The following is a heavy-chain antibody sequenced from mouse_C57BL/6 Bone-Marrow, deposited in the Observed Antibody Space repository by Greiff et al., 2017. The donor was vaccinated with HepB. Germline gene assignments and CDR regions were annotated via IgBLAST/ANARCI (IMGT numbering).Heavy chain of an antibody. CDR3: ARTLWLRRDY. D-gene: IGHD2-2*01. J-gene: IGHJ2*01. Sequence: VQLQQSGPELVKPGASVKISCKASGYTFTDYYMNWVKQSHGKSLEWIGDINPNNGGTSYNQKFKGKATLTVDKSSSTAYMELRSLTSEDSAVYYSARTLWLRRDYWGQGTTLTVSS. CDR1: GYTFTDYY. CDR2: INPNNGGT. V-gene: IGHV1-26*01.